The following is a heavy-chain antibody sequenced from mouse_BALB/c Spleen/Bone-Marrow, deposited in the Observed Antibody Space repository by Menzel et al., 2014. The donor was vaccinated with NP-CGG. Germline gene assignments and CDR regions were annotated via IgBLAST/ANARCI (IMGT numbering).Heavy chain of an antibody. V-gene: IGHV14-3*02. CDR1: GFNINDTY. CDR3: ARYRYYGSSYAMDY. CDR2: IDPANGDT. D-gene: IGHD1-1*01. J-gene: IGHJ4*01. Sequence: VQLQQPGAELVKPGASVKLSCTASGFNINDTYMYWVKQRPEQGLEWIGRIDPANGDTKYDPKFQGKATITADPSSNTAYLQHSSLTSEDTAVYYGARYRYYGSSYAMDYWGQGTSVTVSS.